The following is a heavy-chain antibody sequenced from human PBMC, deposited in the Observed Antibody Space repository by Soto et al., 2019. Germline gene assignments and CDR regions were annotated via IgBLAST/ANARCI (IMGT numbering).Heavy chain of an antibody. J-gene: IGHJ6*02. CDR2: INPNSGGT. Sequence: QVQLVQSGAEVKKPGASVKVSCKASGYTFTGYYMHWVRQAPGQGLEWMGWINPNSGGTNYAQKFQGRVPMTRDTSISTAYMELSRLRSDDTAVYYCARASRYDFWRGGMDVWGQGTTVTVSS. CDR1: GYTFTGYY. CDR3: ARASRYDFWRGGMDV. V-gene: IGHV1-2*02. D-gene: IGHD3-3*01.